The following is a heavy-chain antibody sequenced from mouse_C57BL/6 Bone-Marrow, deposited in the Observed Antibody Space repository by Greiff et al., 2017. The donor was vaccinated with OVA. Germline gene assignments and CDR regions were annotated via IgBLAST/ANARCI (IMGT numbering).Heavy chain of an antibody. CDR3: AREGGLPLDY. CDR2: IYPGDGDT. D-gene: IGHD2-4*01. V-gene: IGHV1-80*01. Sequence: VQVVESGAELVKPGASVKISCKASGYAFSSYWMNWVKQRPGKGLEWIGQIYPGDGDTNYNGKFKGKATLTADKSSSTAYMQLSSLTSEDSAVYFCAREGGLPLDYWGQGTTLTVSS. J-gene: IGHJ2*01. CDR1: GYAFSSYW.